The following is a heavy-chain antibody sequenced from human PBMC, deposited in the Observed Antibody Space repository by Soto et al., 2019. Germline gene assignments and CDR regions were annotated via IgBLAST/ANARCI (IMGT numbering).Heavy chain of an antibody. D-gene: IGHD5-12*01. V-gene: IGHV4-59*08. CDR1: GGSISSYY. Sequence: SETLSLTCTVSGGSISSYYWSWIRQPPGKGLEWIGYIYYSGSTNYNPSLKSRVTISVDTSKNQFSLKLSSVTAADTAVYYCARHGTGYEARGYYFDYWGQGTLVTVSS. CDR2: IYYSGST. CDR3: ARHGTGYEARGYYFDY. J-gene: IGHJ4*02.